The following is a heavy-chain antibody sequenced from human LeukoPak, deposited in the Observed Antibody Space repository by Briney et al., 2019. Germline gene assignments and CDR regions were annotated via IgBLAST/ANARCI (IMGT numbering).Heavy chain of an antibody. J-gene: IGHJ4*02. CDR3: VKGVTLIQLGLHYFDY. Sequence: GRSLRLSCTASGFTFNEFGVHWVRQAPGQGLEWVALIWYDGSNKYYADSVKGRFTISRDNSKNTLYLQMNRLTAEDTAVYYCVKGVTLIQLGLHYFDYWGQGSLVTVSS. D-gene: IGHD5-18*01. CDR2: IWYDGSNK. V-gene: IGHV3-33*06. CDR1: GFTFNEFG.